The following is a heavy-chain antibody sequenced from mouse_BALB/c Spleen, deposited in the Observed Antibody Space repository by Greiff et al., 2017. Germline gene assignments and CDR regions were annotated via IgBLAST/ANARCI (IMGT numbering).Heavy chain of an antibody. V-gene: IGHV7-3*02. CDR2: IRNKANGYTT. CDR1: GFTFTDYY. Sequence: EVKVEESGGGLVQPGGSLRLSCATSGFTFTDYYMSWVRQPPGKALEWLGFIRNKANGYTTEYSASVKGRFTISRDNSQSILYLQMNTLRAEDSATYYCARHRYGYYYYAMDYWGQGTSVTVSS. D-gene: IGHD1-2*01. CDR3: ARHRYGYYYYAMDY. J-gene: IGHJ4*01.